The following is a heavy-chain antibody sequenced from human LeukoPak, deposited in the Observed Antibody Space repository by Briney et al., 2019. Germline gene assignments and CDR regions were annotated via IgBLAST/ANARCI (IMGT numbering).Heavy chain of an antibody. CDR3: AKAPQSTVTTSYFDY. CDR2: MNQDGSEI. D-gene: IGHD4-17*01. J-gene: IGHJ4*02. Sequence: GGSLRLSCVGSGFTFSRYWLNWVRQAPGKGLEWVANMNQDGSEIYYLDSVKGRFTISRDNAKNSLYLQMNSLRAEDTALYYCAKAPQSTVTTSYFDYWGQGTLVTVSS. CDR1: GFTFSRYW. V-gene: IGHV3-7*03.